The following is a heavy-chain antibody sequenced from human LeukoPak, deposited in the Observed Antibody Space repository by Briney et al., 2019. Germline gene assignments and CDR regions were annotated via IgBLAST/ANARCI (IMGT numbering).Heavy chain of an antibody. CDR1: GYTFTGYY. J-gene: IGHJ4*02. V-gene: IGHV1-2*02. CDR2: INPNSGGT. D-gene: IGHD3-22*01. Sequence: ASVKVSCKASGYTFTGYYMHWVRQAPGQGLEWMGWINPNSGGTNYAQKFQGRVTMTRDTSISTAYMELSRLRSDDTAVYYCARGHYYDSSGYYYGLDYWGQGTLVTVSS. CDR3: ARGHYYDSSGYYYGLDY.